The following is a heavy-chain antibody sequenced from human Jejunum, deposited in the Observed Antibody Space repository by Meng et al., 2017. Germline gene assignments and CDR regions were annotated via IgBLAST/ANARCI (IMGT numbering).Heavy chain of an antibody. CDR2: ISLSGSP. V-gene: IGHV4-4*02. Sequence: VHVRGPGPGPVTPSGTLALTCAVYGGSISSSSWWSWVRQPPGKGLEWIGEISLSGSPSYNPSLRTRVTISIDTSRNQFSLSLSSVTAADTAVYYCARHGAAPYFDDWGQGSLVTVSS. CDR3: ARHGAAPYFDD. J-gene: IGHJ4*02. CDR1: GGSISSSSW. D-gene: IGHD2-15*01.